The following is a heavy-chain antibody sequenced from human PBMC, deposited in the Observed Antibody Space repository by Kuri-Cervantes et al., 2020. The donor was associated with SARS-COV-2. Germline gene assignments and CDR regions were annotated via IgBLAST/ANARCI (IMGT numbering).Heavy chain of an antibody. Sequence: KVSCKGSGYSFTSYWIGWVHQMPGKGLEWMGIIYPGDSDTRYSPSFQGQVTISADKSISTAYLQWSSLKASDTAMYYCARAHRAGTNAFDIWGQGTMVTVSS. CDR1: GYSFTSYW. CDR2: IYPGDSDT. D-gene: IGHD6-19*01. CDR3: ARAHRAGTNAFDI. V-gene: IGHV5-51*07. J-gene: IGHJ3*02.